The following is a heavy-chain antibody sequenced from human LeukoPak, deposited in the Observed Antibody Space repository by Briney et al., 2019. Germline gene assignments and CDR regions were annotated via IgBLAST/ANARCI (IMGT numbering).Heavy chain of an antibody. CDR2: ISWNSGSI. CDR3: AKDRAAAGQYYFDY. J-gene: IGHJ4*02. CDR1: GFTFSSYS. D-gene: IGHD6-13*01. V-gene: IGHV3-9*01. Sequence: PGGSLRLSCAASGFTFSSYSMNWVRQAPGKGLEWVSGISWNSGSIGYADSVKGRFTISRDNAKNSLYLQMNSLRAEDTALYYCAKDRAAAGQYYFDYWGQGTLVTVSS.